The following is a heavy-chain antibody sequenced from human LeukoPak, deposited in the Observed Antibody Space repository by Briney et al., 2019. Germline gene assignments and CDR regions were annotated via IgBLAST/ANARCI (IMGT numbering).Heavy chain of an antibody. CDR2: ITPNSGGT. D-gene: IGHD3-10*01. V-gene: IGHV1-2*02. CDR1: GYTFTGYY. Sequence: ASVKVSCKASGYTFTGYYMHWVRQAPGQGLEWMGWITPNSGGTNYAQKFQGRVTMTRDTSISTAYMELSRLRSDDTAVYYCARGVVWFGELLRRHFDYWGQGTLVTVSS. CDR3: ARGVVWFGELLRRHFDY. J-gene: IGHJ4*02.